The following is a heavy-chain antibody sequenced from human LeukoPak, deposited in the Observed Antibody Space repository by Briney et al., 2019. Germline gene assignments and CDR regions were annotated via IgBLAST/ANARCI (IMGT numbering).Heavy chain of an antibody. D-gene: IGHD6-13*01. Sequence: GASVKVSCKASGYTFTTYGISWVRQAPGQGLEWMGWISAYNANTKYAQKLQGRVTMTTDASTSTAYMELRSLRSDDTAVYYCARDRVAAAGTSFAYWGQGTLVTVSS. CDR3: ARDRVAAAGTSFAY. CDR2: ISAYNANT. J-gene: IGHJ4*02. V-gene: IGHV1-18*01. CDR1: GYTFTTYG.